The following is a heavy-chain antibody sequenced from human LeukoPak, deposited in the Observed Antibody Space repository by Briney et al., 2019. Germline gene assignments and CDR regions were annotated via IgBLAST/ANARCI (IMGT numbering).Heavy chain of an antibody. Sequence: GGSLRLSCTASGFTFNAYAIHWVRQAPGKGLEWVSLVKGDGVTTDYANSVKGRFTVSRDNSKNSLYLQMSNLRTEDTALYYCVRDTGSGGDFDYWGQGTLGTVSS. CDR1: GFTFNAYA. CDR2: VKGDGVTT. CDR3: VRDTGSGGDFDY. J-gene: IGHJ4*02. D-gene: IGHD6-19*01. V-gene: IGHV3-43*02.